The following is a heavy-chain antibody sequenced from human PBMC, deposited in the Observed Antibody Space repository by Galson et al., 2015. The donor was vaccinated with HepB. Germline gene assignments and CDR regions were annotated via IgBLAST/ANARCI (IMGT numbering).Heavy chain of an antibody. V-gene: IGHV1-18*04. CDR1: GYTFTSYG. CDR3: ARERRMGGREYYYYYGMDA. D-gene: IGHD2-15*01. J-gene: IGHJ6*02. Sequence: SVKVSCKASGYTFTSYGISWVRQAPGQGLEWMGWISAYNGNTNYAQTLQGRVTMTTDTSTSTAYMELRSLRSDDTAVYYCARERRMGGREYYYYYGMDAWGQGTTVTVSS. CDR2: ISAYNGNT.